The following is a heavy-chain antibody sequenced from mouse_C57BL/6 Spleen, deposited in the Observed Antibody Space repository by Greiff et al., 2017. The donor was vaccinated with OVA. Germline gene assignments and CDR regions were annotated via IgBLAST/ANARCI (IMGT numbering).Heavy chain of an antibody. CDR2: ISSGSSTI. J-gene: IGHJ4*01. V-gene: IGHV5-17*01. CDR1: GFTFSDYG. CDR3: ARPYYGHYYAMDY. D-gene: IGHD1-2*01. Sequence: EVQLVESGGGLVKPGGSLKLSCAASGFTFSDYGMHWVRQAPEKGLEWVAYISSGSSTISYADTVKGRFTISRDNAKNTLFLQMTSLRSEDTAMYYCARPYYGHYYAMDYWGQGTSVTVSS.